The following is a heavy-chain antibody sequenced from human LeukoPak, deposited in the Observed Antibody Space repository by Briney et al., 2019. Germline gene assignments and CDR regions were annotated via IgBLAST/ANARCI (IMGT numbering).Heavy chain of an antibody. CDR3: AKANRYDILTGFLDGMDV. D-gene: IGHD3-9*01. CDR2: ISGSGGST. CDR1: EFTFVRYA. Sequence: GGSLRLSCAASEFTFVRYAMNWVRQAPGKGLEWVSAISGSGGSTYYADSVKGRFTISRDNSKNTLYLQMNSLRAEDTAVYYCAKANRYDILTGFLDGMDVWGQGTTVTVSS. V-gene: IGHV3-23*01. J-gene: IGHJ6*02.